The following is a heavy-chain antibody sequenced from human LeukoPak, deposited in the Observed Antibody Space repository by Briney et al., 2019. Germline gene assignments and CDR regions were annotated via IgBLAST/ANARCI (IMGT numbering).Heavy chain of an antibody. CDR1: GGSISSYY. D-gene: IGHD3-10*01. Sequence: PSETLSLTCTVSGGSISSYYWSWIRQPPGKGLEWIGEINHSGSTNYNPSLKSRVTISVDTSKNQFSLKLSSVTAADTAVYYCARDGVRGSFDYWGQGTLVTVSS. CDR3: ARDGVRGSFDY. CDR2: INHSGST. V-gene: IGHV4-34*01. J-gene: IGHJ4*02.